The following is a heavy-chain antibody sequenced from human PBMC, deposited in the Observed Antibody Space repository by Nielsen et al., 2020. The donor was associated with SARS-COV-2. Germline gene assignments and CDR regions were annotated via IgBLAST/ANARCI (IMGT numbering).Heavy chain of an antibody. CDR1: GGSFSGYY. CDR2: INHSGST. Sequence: SETLSLTCAVYGGSFSGYYWSWIRQPPGKGLEWIGEINHSGSTYYNPSLKSRVTISVDTSKNQFSLKLSSVTAADTAVYYCARGAITMIVVVRGWFDPWGQGTLVTVSS. CDR3: ARGAITMIVVVRGWFDP. V-gene: IGHV4-34*01. D-gene: IGHD3-22*01. J-gene: IGHJ5*02.